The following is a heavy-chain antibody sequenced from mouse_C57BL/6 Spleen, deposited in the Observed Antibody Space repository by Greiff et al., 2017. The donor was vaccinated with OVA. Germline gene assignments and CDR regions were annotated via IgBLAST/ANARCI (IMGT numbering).Heavy chain of an antibody. Sequence: VKLQQPGAELVKPGASVKLSCKASGYTFTSYWMQWVKQRPGQGLEWIGEIDPSDSYTNYNQKFKGKATLTVDTSSSTAYMQLSSLTSEDSAVYYCARTGTGYYFDYWGQGTTLTVSS. D-gene: IGHD4-1*01. V-gene: IGHV1-50*01. J-gene: IGHJ2*01. CDR1: GYTFTSYW. CDR3: ARTGTGYYFDY. CDR2: IDPSDSYT.